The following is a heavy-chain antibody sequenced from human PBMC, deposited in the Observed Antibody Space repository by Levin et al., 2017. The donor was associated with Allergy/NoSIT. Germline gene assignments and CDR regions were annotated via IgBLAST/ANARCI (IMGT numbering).Heavy chain of an antibody. D-gene: IGHD5-24*01. Sequence: GGSLRLSCAASGFTFSSYSMNWVRQAPGKGLEWVSYISSSSSTIYYADSVKGRFTISRDNAKNSLYLQMNSLRDEDTAVYYCARGGGYNIRPSYYYYGMDVWGQGTTVTVSS. J-gene: IGHJ6*02. CDR1: GFTFSSYS. V-gene: IGHV3-48*02. CDR2: ISSSSSTI. CDR3: ARGGGYNIRPSYYYYGMDV.